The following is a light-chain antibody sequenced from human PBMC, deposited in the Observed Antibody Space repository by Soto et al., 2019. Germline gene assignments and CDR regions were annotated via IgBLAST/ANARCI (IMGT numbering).Light chain of an antibody. Sequence: QSALTQPASVSGSPGQSITISCTGTNSYVGGFNYVSWYQQHPGKAPKLIIFDVSNRPSGVSSRFSGSKSGTTASLTISGLQAEDEADYYCSSFTTRSTYFYVLGTGTKLTVL. CDR2: DVS. CDR3: SSFTTRSTYFYV. J-gene: IGLJ1*01. V-gene: IGLV2-14*03. CDR1: NSYVGGFNY.